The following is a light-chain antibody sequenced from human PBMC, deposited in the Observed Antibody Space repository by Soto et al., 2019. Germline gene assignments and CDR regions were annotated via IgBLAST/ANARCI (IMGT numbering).Light chain of an antibody. V-gene: IGLV1-40*01. CDR1: SSNIGAGYD. J-gene: IGLJ2*01. Sequence: QSVLTQPPSVSGALGQRVTISCTGSSSNIGAGYDVHWYQQLPGTAPKLLIYGNSNRPSGVPDRFSGSKSGTSASLAITGLQAEDEADYYCQSYDSSLSGPLFGGGTKLTVL. CDR2: GNS. CDR3: QSYDSSLSGPL.